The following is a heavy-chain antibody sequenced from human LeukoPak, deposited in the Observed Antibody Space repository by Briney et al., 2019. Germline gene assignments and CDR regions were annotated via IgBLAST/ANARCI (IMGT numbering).Heavy chain of an antibody. D-gene: IGHD3/OR15-3a*01. CDR2: IYYSGST. CDR1: GGSISSSSYY. V-gene: IGHV4-39*01. Sequence: NPSETLSLTCTVSGGSISSSSYYWGWIRQPPGKGLEWIGSIYYSGSTYYNPSLKSRVTISVDTSKNQFSLKLSSVTAADTAVYYCARTGLGIYSFDYWGQGTLVTVSS. J-gene: IGHJ4*02. CDR3: ARTGLGIYSFDY.